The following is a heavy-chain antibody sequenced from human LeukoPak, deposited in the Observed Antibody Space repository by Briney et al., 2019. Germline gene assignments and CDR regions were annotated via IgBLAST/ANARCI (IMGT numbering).Heavy chain of an antibody. CDR2: ITYDGSNK. J-gene: IGHJ4*02. CDR1: GFTFSDYA. D-gene: IGHD5-12*01. Sequence: GGSLRLSCAASGFTFSDYAIHWVRQAPGKGLEWVAVITYDGSNKYYADSVKGRFTISRDNSKNTLYLQMNSLRAEDTAVYYCARRDSGHREFDYWGQGTLVTVSS. CDR3: ARRDSGHREFDY. V-gene: IGHV3-30-3*01.